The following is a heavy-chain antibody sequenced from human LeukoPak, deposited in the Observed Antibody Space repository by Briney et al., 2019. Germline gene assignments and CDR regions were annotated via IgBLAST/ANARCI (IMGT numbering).Heavy chain of an antibody. D-gene: IGHD3-22*01. CDR1: GFTVSSNY. Sequence: PGGSLRLSCAASGFTVSSNYMSWVRQAPGKGLEWVSVIYSGGSTYYADSVKGRFTISRDNSKNTLYLQMNSLRAEDTAVYYCARGPYYYDSSGYYYYYYGMDVWGQGTTVTVSS. J-gene: IGHJ6*02. CDR2: IYSGGST. CDR3: ARGPYYYDSSGYYYYYYGMDV. V-gene: IGHV3-53*01.